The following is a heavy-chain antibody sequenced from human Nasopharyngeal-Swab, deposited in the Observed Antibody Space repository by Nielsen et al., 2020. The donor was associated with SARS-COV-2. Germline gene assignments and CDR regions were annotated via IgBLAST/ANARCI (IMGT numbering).Heavy chain of an antibody. CDR2: ITRSDITM. V-gene: IGHV3-48*03. J-gene: IGHJ5*02. D-gene: IGHD3-16*01. Sequence: GESLKISCTASGFTFSTYQMSWVRQAPGKGLEWISHITRSDITMYADPVKGRFTISRDNAKNTLYLQMTSLRDEDTAIYYCARDGVAVPGGYNWFDPWGRGTLVTVSS. CDR1: GFTFSTYQ. CDR3: ARDGVAVPGGYNWFDP.